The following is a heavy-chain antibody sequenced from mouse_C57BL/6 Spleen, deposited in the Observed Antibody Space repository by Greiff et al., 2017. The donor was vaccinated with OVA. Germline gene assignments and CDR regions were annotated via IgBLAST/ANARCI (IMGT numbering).Heavy chain of an antibody. Sequence: QVQLQQPGAELVRPGSSVKLSCKASGYTFTSYWMHWVKQRPIQGLEWIGNIDPSDSETHYNQKFKDKATLTVDKSSSTAYMQLSSLTSEDSAVYYCARSADGPYAMDYWGQGTSVTVSS. D-gene: IGHD2-3*01. CDR1: GYTFTSYW. V-gene: IGHV1-52*01. J-gene: IGHJ4*01. CDR2: IDPSDSET. CDR3: ARSADGPYAMDY.